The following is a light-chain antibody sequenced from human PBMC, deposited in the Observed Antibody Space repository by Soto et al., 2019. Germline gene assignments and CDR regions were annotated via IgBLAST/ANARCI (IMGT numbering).Light chain of an antibody. CDR1: SNDVGGYVY. J-gene: IGLJ2*01. V-gene: IGLV2-8*01. Sequence: QSALTQPPSASGSPGQSVTISCTGTSNDVGGYVYVSWYQQYPGKAPKLMIYEVNKRASGVPDRFSGSKSGNTASLTVSGLQAEDGADYYCSSYAGTNIDVVFGGGTKLTVL. CDR3: SSYAGTNIDVV. CDR2: EVN.